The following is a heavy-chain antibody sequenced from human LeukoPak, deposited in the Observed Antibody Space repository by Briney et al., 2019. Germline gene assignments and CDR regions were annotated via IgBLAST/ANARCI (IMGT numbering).Heavy chain of an antibody. V-gene: IGHV1-18*01. J-gene: IGHJ3*02. D-gene: IGHD1-26*01. Sequence: ASVNVSCKASGYTFSKYGVTWVRQVPGQRLEWMGWISTYNGNTNYAQRFKGRVTMTTDTSTTTGYMELRSLRSDDTAVYYCARDNSGHRAGVFDIWGQGTIVTVSS. CDR1: GYTFSKYG. CDR3: ARDNSGHRAGVFDI. CDR2: ISTYNGNT.